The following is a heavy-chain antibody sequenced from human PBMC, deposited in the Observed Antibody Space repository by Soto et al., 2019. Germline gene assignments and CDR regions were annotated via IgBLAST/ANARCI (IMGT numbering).Heavy chain of an antibody. Sequence: ASVKVSCKASGYTFTGYYMHWVRQAPGQGLEWMGWINPNSGGTNYAQKFQGWVTMTRDTSISTAYMELSRLRSDDTAVYYCARVQQQLVLGWYFDYWGQGTLVTVSS. V-gene: IGHV1-2*04. CDR2: INPNSGGT. CDR3: ARVQQQLVLGWYFDY. J-gene: IGHJ4*02. CDR1: GYTFTGYY. D-gene: IGHD6-13*01.